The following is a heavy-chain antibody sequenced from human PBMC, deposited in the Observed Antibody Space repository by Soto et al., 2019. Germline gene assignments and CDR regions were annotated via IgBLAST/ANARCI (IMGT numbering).Heavy chain of an antibody. V-gene: IGHV4-59*01. J-gene: IGHJ2*01. D-gene: IGHD2-15*01. Sequence: QVQLQESGPGLVKPSETLSLTCTVSGGSISTYFWSWIRQPPGKGLEWIANIYYSGSTTYNPSLKRPVTISVGTSKNQLSLKVTSVTAADTAVYYCARMGDDRCYVPAWYFDLWGRGTLVTVSS. CDR3: ARMGDDRCYVPAWYFDL. CDR1: GGSISTYF. CDR2: IYYSGST.